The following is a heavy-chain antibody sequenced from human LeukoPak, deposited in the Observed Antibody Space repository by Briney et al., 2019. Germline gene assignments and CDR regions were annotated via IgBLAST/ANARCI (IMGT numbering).Heavy chain of an antibody. D-gene: IGHD3-3*02. V-gene: IGHV3-23*01. CDR2: ISGSGGST. CDR3: AKGTSGSSSLEWALDY. J-gene: IGHJ4*02. CDR1: GFTFSSYA. Sequence: AGGSLRLSCAASGFTFSSYAMSWVCQAPGKGLEWVSAISGSGGSTYYADSVKGRFTISRDSSKNTLYLQMNSLRAEDTAVYYCAKGTSGSSSLEWALDYWGQGTLVTVSS.